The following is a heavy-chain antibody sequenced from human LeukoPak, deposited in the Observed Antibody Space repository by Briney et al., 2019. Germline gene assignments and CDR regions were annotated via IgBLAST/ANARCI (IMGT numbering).Heavy chain of an antibody. J-gene: IGHJ6*02. V-gene: IGHV3-23*01. CDR1: GFTFSSYA. D-gene: IGHD3-3*01. CDR3: AKDGGGSLEWLPPMDV. Sequence: GGSLRLSCAASGFTFSSYALSWVRQPPGKGLEWVSGISGTATTTHYADSVKGRFTISRDNSKNTLYLQMNRLRAEDTAVYYCAKDGGGSLEWLPPMDVWGQGTTVTVSS. CDR2: ISGTATTT.